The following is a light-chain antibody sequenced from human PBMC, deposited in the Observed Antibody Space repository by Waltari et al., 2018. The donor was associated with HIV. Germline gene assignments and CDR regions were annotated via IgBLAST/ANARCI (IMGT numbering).Light chain of an antibody. J-gene: IGKJ4*01. Sequence: DIQVTQSPSSLSASVGDGVTISCRASQRIITYLNWYQQKPGKTPELLIYAASNLRNGVPSRFSGIGSGTEFTLTISSLQPEDFATYYCQQLNSYPHTFGGGTKVEIK. V-gene: IGKV1-9*01. CDR1: QRIITY. CDR3: QQLNSYPHT. CDR2: AAS.